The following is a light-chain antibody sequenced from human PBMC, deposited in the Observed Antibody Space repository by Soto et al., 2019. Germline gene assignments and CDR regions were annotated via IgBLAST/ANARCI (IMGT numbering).Light chain of an antibody. CDR1: QSVSSN. Sequence: EIVMTQSPATLSVSPGERATLSCRASQSVSSNLSWYHQKPDQAPRLIIYDASTRATGIPARLSGSGSGTEFTLTNSILQSEDFAVYYCQQYNDGLTFGGGTKVEIK. J-gene: IGKJ4*01. V-gene: IGKV3-15*01. CDR2: DAS. CDR3: QQYNDGLT.